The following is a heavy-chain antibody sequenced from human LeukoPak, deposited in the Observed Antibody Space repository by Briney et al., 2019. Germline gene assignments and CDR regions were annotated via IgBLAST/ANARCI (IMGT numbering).Heavy chain of an antibody. D-gene: IGHD4-17*01. CDR3: TRHKDYGDAWYYYYIDV. J-gene: IGHJ6*03. CDR1: GFTFSGSA. V-gene: IGHV3-73*01. Sequence: PGGSLRLSCAASGFTFSGSAIHWVRQASGKGLEWVGHIRSKANSYATAYAASVKGRFTISRDDSKNTAYLQMNSLKTEDTAVYYYTRHKDYGDAWYYYYIDVWGKGTTVTISS. CDR2: IRSKANSYAT.